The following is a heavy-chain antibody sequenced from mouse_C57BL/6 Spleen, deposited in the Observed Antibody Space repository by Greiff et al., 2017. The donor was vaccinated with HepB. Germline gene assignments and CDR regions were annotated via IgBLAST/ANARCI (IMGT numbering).Heavy chain of an antibody. J-gene: IGHJ4*01. Sequence: EVKLVESGGGLVKPGGSLKLSCAASGFTFSDYGIHWVRQAPEKGLEWVAYISSGSSTIYYADTVKGRFTISRDNAKNTLFLQMTSLRSEDTAMYYCARGNYVYYYAMDYWGQGTSVTVSS. CDR3: ARGNYVYYYAMDY. D-gene: IGHD2-1*01. CDR1: GFTFSDYG. CDR2: ISSGSSTI. V-gene: IGHV5-17*01.